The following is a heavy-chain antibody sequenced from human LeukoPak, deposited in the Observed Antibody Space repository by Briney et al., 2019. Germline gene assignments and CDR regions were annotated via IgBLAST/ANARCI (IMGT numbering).Heavy chain of an antibody. Sequence: PSETLSLTCTVSGGSISSYYWSWIRQPAGKGLEWIGRIYTSGSTNYNPSLKSRVTMSVDTSKNQFSLKLSSVTAADTAVYYCARGLDLYNWNSFDPGAREPWSPSPQ. CDR3: ARGLDLYNWNSFDP. CDR1: GGSISSYY. V-gene: IGHV4-4*07. CDR2: IYTSGST. D-gene: IGHD1-20*01. J-gene: IGHJ5*02.